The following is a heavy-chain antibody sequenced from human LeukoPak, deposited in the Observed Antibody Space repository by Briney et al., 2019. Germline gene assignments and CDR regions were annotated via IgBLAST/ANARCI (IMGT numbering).Heavy chain of an antibody. V-gene: IGHV1-2*04. CDR1: GYTFTGYY. D-gene: IGHD6-13*01. CDR2: IDPNSGGT. CDR3: ASSLSIAAAGTLDY. J-gene: IGHJ4*02. Sequence: ASVKVSCKASGYTFTGYYMHWVRQAPGQGLERMGWIDPNSGGTNYAQKFQGWVTMTRDTSISTAYMELSRLRSDDTAVYYCASSLSIAAAGTLDYWGQGTLVTVSS.